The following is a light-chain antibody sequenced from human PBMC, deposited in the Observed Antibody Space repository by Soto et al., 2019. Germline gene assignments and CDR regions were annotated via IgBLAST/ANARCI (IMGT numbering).Light chain of an antibody. V-gene: IGKV1-33*01. CDR1: QDISNF. CDR3: QQYDYLPPCT. J-gene: IGKJ3*01. Sequence: DIQMTQSASSLSASVGDRVTITCQASQDISNFLNWYQQKPGTAPKLLIYDASNLETGVPSRFSGSGSGTDFTFTISSLQPEDIATYDCQQYDYLPPCTFGPGTKVDIK. CDR2: DAS.